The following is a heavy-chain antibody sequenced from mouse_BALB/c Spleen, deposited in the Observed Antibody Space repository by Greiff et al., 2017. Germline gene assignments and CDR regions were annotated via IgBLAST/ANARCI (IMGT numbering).Heavy chain of an antibody. CDR2: ISYSGST. Sequence: DVKLQESGPSLVKPSQTLSLTCSVTGDSITSGYWNWIRKFPGNKLEYMGYISYSGSTYYNPSLKSRISITRDTSKNQYYLQLNSVTTEDTATYYCARWGTTGYYYAMDYWGQGTSVTVSS. J-gene: IGHJ4*01. CDR3: ARWGTTGYYYAMDY. V-gene: IGHV3-8*02. D-gene: IGHD1-1*01. CDR1: GDSITSGY.